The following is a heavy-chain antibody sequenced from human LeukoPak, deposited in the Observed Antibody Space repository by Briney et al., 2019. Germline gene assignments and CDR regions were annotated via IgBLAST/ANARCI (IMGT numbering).Heavy chain of an antibody. Sequence: ASVKVSCKASGYTFTSYYINWVRQATGQGLEWMGWMNPNSGNTGYAQKFQGRVTMTRNTSISTAYMELSSLRSEDTAVYYCARGVVAATDIDYWGQGTLVTVSS. D-gene: IGHD2-15*01. J-gene: IGHJ4*02. CDR2: MNPNSGNT. CDR1: GYTFTSYY. CDR3: ARGVVAATDIDY. V-gene: IGHV1-8*01.